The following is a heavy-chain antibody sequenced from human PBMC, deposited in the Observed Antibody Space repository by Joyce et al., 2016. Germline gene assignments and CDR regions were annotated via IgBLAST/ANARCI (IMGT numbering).Heavy chain of an antibody. J-gene: IGHJ4*02. CDR3: ARTMITIGGVIGLFDL. CDR1: GDSISSNSYY. D-gene: IGHD3-16*02. V-gene: IGHV4-30-4*01. Sequence: QVQLQESGPGPVKPSQTLSLTCTVSGDSISSNSYYWSWIRQSPEKGLEWIGYIFHRGSSYYNPYLRSRITISLDTSKNEFSLKLNSVTAADTAVYYCARTMITIGGVIGLFDLWGPGALVTVSS. CDR2: IFHRGSS.